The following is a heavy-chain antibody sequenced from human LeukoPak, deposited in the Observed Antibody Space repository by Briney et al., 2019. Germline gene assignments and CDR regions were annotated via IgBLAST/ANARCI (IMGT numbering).Heavy chain of an antibody. V-gene: IGHV1-69*13. CDR2: IIPIFGTA. CDR3: ARGPPGITMIVVVVPDI. Sequence: ASVKVSCKASGGTFSSYAISWVRQAPGQGLEWMGGIIPIFGTANYAQRFQGRVTITADESTSTAYMELSSLRSEDTAVYYCARGPPGITMIVVVVPDIWGQGTMVTVSS. CDR1: GGTFSSYA. J-gene: IGHJ3*02. D-gene: IGHD3-22*01.